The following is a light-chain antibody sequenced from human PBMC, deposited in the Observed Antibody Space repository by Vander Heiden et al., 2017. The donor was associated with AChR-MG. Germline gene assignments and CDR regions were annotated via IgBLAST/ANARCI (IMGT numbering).Light chain of an antibody. V-gene: IGKV1-5*03. CDR2: RAA. J-gene: IGKJ5*01. CDR1: QSIGTW. Sequence: DIQVNQSPSTLSASVGDRVTITCRASQSIGTWLAWYQQNQGKSPRLLIYRAANLESGVPSRFSGSGSGTEFTLTISSRQPDDFGTYYCQQCASYSDISFGQGTRLEIK. CDR3: QQCASYSDIS.